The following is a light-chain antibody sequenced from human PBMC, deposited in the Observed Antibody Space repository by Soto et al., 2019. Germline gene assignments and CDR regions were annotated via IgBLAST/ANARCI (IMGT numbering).Light chain of an antibody. J-gene: IGKJ2*01. CDR2: DAT. CDR1: QSVSSY. V-gene: IGKV3-11*01. CDR3: QQRSNWPHFMYT. Sequence: EIVLTQSPATLSLSPGERATLSCRASQSVSSYLAWYQQKPGQAPRLLIYDATNRATGIPARFSGSGSGTDLTLTNTGLEPEDFAGYNCQQRSNWPHFMYTFAQGTKLEIK.